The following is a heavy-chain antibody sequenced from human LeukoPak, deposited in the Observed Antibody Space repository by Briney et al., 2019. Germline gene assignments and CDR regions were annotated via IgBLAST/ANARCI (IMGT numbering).Heavy chain of an antibody. Sequence: SETLSLTCTVSGGSISSYYWSWIRQPPGKGLEWIGYIYYSGSTNYNLSLKSRVTISEDTSKNQFSLKLSSVTAADTAVYYCARDLGGSWYFDYWGQGTLVTVSS. CDR3: ARDLGGSWYFDY. CDR1: GGSISSYY. D-gene: IGHD6-13*01. J-gene: IGHJ4*02. V-gene: IGHV4-59*01. CDR2: IYYSGST.